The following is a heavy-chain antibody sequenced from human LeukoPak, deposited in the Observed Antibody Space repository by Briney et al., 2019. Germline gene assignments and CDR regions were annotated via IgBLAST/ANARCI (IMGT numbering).Heavy chain of an antibody. Sequence: GSLRLSCAASGFTFSSYAMSWIRQPPGKGLEWIGEINHSGSTNYNPSLKSRVTISVDTSKNQFSLKLSSVTAADTAVYYCASGTGHYDSSGYYPFDYWGQGTLVTVSS. J-gene: IGHJ4*02. CDR2: INHSGST. V-gene: IGHV4-34*01. D-gene: IGHD3-22*01. CDR3: ASGTGHYDSSGYYPFDY. CDR1: GFTFSSYA.